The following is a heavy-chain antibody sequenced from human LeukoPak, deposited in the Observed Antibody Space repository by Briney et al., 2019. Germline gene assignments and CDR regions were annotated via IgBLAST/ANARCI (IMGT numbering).Heavy chain of an antibody. CDR3: ARALDYYEYYFDY. V-gene: IGHV1-69*05. D-gene: IGHD3-22*01. J-gene: IGHJ4*02. CDR2: IIPIFGTA. CDR1: GGTFSSYA. Sequence: GASVKVSCKASGGTFSSYAISWVRQAPGQGLEWMGGIIPIFGTANYAQKFQGRVTITTDESTSTAYMELSSLRSEDTAVYYRARALDYYEYYFDYWGQGTLVTVSS.